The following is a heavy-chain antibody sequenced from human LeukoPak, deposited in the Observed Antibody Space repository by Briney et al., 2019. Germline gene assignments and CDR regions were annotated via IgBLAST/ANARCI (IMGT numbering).Heavy chain of an antibody. Sequence: GGSLRLPCAASGFTFSSSAMHWVRQAPGKGLEWVAVVSFDGSIKYYADSVKGRFTISRDNSKNTLYLQMNTLRPEDTAVYYCARARNLVFSCSGGSCYPDYWGQGTLVTVSS. D-gene: IGHD2-15*01. J-gene: IGHJ4*02. CDR2: VSFDGSIK. V-gene: IGHV3-30*04. CDR3: ARARNLVFSCSGGSCYPDY. CDR1: GFTFSSSA.